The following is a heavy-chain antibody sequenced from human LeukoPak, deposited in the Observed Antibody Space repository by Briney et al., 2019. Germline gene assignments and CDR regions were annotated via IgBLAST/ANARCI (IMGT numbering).Heavy chain of an antibody. CDR3: AREIRYSSGWYYFDY. J-gene: IGHJ4*02. CDR2: ISYDGSNK. Sequence: PGRSLRLSCAASGFTFSSYGMHWVRQAPGKGLEWVAVISYDGSNKYYADSVKGRFTISRDNSKNTLYLQMNSLRAEDTAVYYCAREIRYSSGWYYFDYWGQGTLVTVSS. V-gene: IGHV3-30*19. CDR1: GFTFSSYG. D-gene: IGHD6-19*01.